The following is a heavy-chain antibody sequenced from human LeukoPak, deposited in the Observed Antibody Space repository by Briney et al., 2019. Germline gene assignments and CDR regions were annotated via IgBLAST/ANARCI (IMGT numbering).Heavy chain of an antibody. D-gene: IGHD3-10*01. J-gene: IGHJ4*02. CDR2: ISGSGGST. V-gene: IGHV3-23*01. CDR1: GFTFSSYA. Sequence: PGGSLRLSCAASGFTFSSYAMSWVRQAPGKGLEWVSAISGSGGSTYYADSVKGRFTISRDNSKNTLCLQMNSLRAEDTAVYYCAKDGGRYYGSGSYFQYYFDYWGQGTLVTVSS. CDR3: AKDGGRYYGSGSYFQYYFDY.